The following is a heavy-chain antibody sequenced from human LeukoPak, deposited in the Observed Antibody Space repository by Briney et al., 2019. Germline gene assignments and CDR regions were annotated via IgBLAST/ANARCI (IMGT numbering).Heavy chain of an antibody. V-gene: IGHV1-69*04. CDR3: ASLTTVTNPYYYYGMDV. CDR2: IIPILGIA. J-gene: IGHJ6*02. Sequence: ASVTVSCTASGGTFTSYAISWVRQAPGQGLEWMGRIIPILGIANYAQKFQGRVTITADKSTSTAYMELSSLRSEDTAVYYCASLTTVTNPYYYYGMDVWGQGTTVTVSS. D-gene: IGHD4-4*01. CDR1: GGTFTSYA.